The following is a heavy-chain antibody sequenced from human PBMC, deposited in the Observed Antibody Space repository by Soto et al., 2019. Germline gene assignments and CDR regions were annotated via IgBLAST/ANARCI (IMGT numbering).Heavy chain of an antibody. CDR3: ARINIAVAGRGDY. Sequence: QLQLQESGPGLVKPSETLSLTCTVSGGSISSSSYYWGWIRQPPGKGLEWIGSIYYSGSTYYNPSLKSRVTISVDTSKNQFSLKLSSVTAADTAVYYCARINIAVAGRGDYWGQGTLVTVSS. J-gene: IGHJ4*02. CDR2: IYYSGST. D-gene: IGHD6-19*01. CDR1: GGSISSSSYY. V-gene: IGHV4-39*01.